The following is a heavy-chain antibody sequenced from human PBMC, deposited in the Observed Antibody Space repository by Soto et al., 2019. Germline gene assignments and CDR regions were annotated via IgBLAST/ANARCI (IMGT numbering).Heavy chain of an antibody. V-gene: IGHV3-9*01. J-gene: IGHJ4*02. CDR1: VFTFGNYA. CDR3: AKDTGPN. Sequence: SLRVSCAASVFTFGNYAMHWVRQAPGKGLEWVSGISWNSNTIAYADSVKGRFTISRDDAKNSLYLQMNSLRAEDTAFYYCAKDTGPNWGKGTRVTVSS. CDR2: ISWNSNTI.